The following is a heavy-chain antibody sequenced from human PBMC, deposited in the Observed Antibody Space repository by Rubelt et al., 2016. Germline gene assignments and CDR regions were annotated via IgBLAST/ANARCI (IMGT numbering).Heavy chain of an antibody. CDR3: ASGALDTAMVSAGGMDV. CDR2: IYPGDSDT. Sequence: IYPGDSDTRYSPSFQGQATIPADKSISTAYLQWSSLKASDTAMYYCASGALDTAMVSAGGMDVWGQGTTVTVSS. V-gene: IGHV5-51*01. J-gene: IGHJ6*02. D-gene: IGHD5-18*01.